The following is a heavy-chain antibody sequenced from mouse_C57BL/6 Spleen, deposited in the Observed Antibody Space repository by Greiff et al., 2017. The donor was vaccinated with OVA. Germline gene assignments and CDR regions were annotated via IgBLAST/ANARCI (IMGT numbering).Heavy chain of an antibody. CDR3: ASLYEGYFDV. D-gene: IGHD2-3*01. V-gene: IGHV1-81*01. CDR1: GYTFTSYG. J-gene: IGHJ1*03. Sequence: QVHVKQSGAELARPGASVKLSCTASGYTFTSYGISWVKQSTGQGLEWIGELSPRSGNTYYNEKFKGKATLTADKSSSTAYMELRSLTSEDSAVYFCASLYEGYFDVWGTGTTVTVSS. CDR2: LSPRSGNT.